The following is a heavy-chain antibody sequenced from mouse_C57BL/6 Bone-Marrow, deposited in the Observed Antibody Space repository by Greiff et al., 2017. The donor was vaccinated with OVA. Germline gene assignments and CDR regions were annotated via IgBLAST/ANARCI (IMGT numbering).Heavy chain of an antibody. CDR1: GYSFTGYY. D-gene: IGHD2-1*01. CDR2: INPSTGGT. Sequence: VHVKQSGPELVKPGASVKISCKASGYSFTGYYMNWVKQSPEKSLEWIGEINPSTGGTTYNQKFKAKATLTVDKSSSTAYMQLKSLTSEDSAVYYCARRAIYYGVFDYWGQGTTLTVSS. CDR3: ARRAIYYGVFDY. V-gene: IGHV1-42*01. J-gene: IGHJ2*01.